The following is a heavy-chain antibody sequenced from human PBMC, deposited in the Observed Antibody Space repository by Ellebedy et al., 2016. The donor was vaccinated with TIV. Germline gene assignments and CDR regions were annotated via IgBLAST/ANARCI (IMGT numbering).Heavy chain of an antibody. CDR3: ARRGNYLGDAFDI. CDR2: IVGTGTTT. J-gene: IGHJ3*02. V-gene: IGHV3-48*02. D-gene: IGHD1-26*01. Sequence: GESLKISCEASGFTFSSYSRNWVRQAAGKGLEWIAFIVGTGTTTYYADSVKGRFTISRDNSKNSLYLQMNSLRDGDTAVYYCARRGNYLGDAFDIWGQGAMVIVSS. CDR1: GFTFSSYS.